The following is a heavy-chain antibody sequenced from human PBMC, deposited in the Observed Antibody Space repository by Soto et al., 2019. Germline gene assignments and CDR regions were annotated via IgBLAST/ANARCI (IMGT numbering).Heavy chain of an antibody. CDR3: ARDRGYSSSWLPFDY. J-gene: IGHJ4*02. V-gene: IGHV3-11*05. D-gene: IGHD6-13*01. Sequence: GGSLRLSCAASGFTFSDYYMSWIRQAPGKGLEWVSYISSSSSYTNYADSVKGRFTISRDNAKNSLYLQMNSLRAEDTAVYYCARDRGYSSSWLPFDYWGQGTLVTVSS. CDR1: GFTFSDYY. CDR2: ISSSSSYT.